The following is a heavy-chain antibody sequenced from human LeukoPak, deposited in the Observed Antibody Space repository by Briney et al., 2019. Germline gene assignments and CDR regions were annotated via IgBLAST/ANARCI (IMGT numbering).Heavy chain of an antibody. D-gene: IGHD3-3*01. V-gene: IGHV4-34*01. CDR1: GGSFSGYY. J-gene: IGHJ3*02. CDR3: ARDLDFWSGYYTADAFDI. CDR2: INHSRST. Sequence: SSETLSLTCAVYGGSFSGYYWSWIRQPPGKGLEWIGEINHSRSTKYNPSLKSRLTISVDTSKNQFSLKLSSVTAADTAVYYCARDLDFWSGYYTADAFDIWGQGTMVTVSS.